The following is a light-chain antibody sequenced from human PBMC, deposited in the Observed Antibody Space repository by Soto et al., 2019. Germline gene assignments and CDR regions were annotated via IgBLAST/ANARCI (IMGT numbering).Light chain of an antibody. CDR3: ATWDDSLDGLVL. V-gene: IGLV1-44*01. CDR1: SSNIGSHT. Sequence: QAVVTQPPSASGTPGQRVTISCSGSSSNIGSHTVNWYQQVPGTAPKLLIYGDIQRPSGVPDRFSGSRSGTSASLAISGLQSEDEAGYYCATWDDSLDGLVLFGGGTKVTVL. J-gene: IGLJ3*02. CDR2: GDI.